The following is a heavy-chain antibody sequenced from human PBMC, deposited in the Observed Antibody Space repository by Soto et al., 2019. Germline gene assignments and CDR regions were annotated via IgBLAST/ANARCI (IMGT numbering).Heavy chain of an antibody. CDR1: GFTFSSYA. CDR2: ISGSGGST. CDR3: AKVRGIVVVVAAADLDY. J-gene: IGHJ4*02. V-gene: IGHV3-23*01. Sequence: GGSLRLSCVASGFTFSSYAMSWVRQAPGKGLEWVSAISGSGGSTYYADSVKGRFTISRDNSKNTLYLQMNSLRAEDTAVYYCAKVRGIVVVVAAADLDYWGQGTLVTVSS. D-gene: IGHD2-15*01.